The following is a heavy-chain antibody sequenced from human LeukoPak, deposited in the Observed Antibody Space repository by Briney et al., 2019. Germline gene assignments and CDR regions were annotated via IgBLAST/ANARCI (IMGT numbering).Heavy chain of an antibody. D-gene: IGHD2-2*01. V-gene: IGHV1-18*01. J-gene: IGHJ5*02. CDR1: GYTFTSYG. Sequence: ASVKVSCKASGYTFTSYGISWVRQAPGQGLEWMGWISAYNGNTNYAQKLQGRVTMTTDTSTSTAYMELRSLRSDDTAVYYCARDREVVVVPAAPRWFDPWGQGTLVTVSS. CDR3: ARDREVVVVPAAPRWFDP. CDR2: ISAYNGNT.